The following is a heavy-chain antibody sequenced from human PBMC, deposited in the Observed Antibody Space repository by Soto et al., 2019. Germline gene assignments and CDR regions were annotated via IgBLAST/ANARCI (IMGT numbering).Heavy chain of an antibody. CDR3: ARMSSSSWSNWFDP. CDR1: GGSLSSGNYF. V-gene: IGHV4-31*03. D-gene: IGHD6-13*01. CDR2: ISYSGST. J-gene: IGHJ5*02. Sequence: QVQLQESGPGLVKPSQTLSLTCTVSGGSLSSGNYFWNWIRQHPGKGPEWIGYISYSGSTYYHPSLKSRLSMSVDTSKNKFSLKLSSVTAADTAVYYWARMSSSSWSNWFDPWGQGTLVTVSS.